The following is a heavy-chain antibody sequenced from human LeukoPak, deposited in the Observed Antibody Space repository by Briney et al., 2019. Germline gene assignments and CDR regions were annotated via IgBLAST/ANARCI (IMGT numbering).Heavy chain of an antibody. J-gene: IGHJ4*02. CDR2: ILYDESNK. Sequence: PGGSLRLFCAVSGFTFSSYGMHWVRQAPGKGLEGVAVILYDESNKFYADSVKGRFTISRENPKKTLYPQMNSMRAEDKAVYYCARDAYYYGSGSYVDYWGQGTLVTASS. D-gene: IGHD3-10*01. CDR3: ARDAYYYGSGSYVDY. CDR1: GFTFSSYG. V-gene: IGHV3-33*01.